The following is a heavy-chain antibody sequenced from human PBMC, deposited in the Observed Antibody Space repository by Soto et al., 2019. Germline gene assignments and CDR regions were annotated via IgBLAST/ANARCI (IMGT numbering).Heavy chain of an antibody. CDR1: GFTCSSYG. D-gene: IGHD3-3*01. CDR3: ARSYDFWSGYSNTPYYYYGMDV. Sequence: GGSLRLSCAASGFTCSSYGMHWVRQAPGKGLEWVAVIWYDGSNKYYADSVEGRFTISRDNSKNTLYLQMNSLRAEDTAVYYCARSYDFWSGYSNTPYYYYGMDVWGQGTTVTVSS. V-gene: IGHV3-33*01. CDR2: IWYDGSNK. J-gene: IGHJ6*02.